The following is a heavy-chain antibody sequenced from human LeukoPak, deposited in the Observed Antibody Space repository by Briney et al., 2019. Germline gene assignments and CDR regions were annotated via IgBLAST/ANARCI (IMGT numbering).Heavy chain of an antibody. CDR1: GYTFTSYG. CDR2: ISAYNGNT. CDR3: ARVAMVRGVITYYYYYMDV. Sequence: ASVKVSCKASGYTFTSYGISWVRQAPGQGLEWMGWISAYNGNTNYAQKLQGRVTMTTDTSTSTAYMELRSLRSDDTAVYCCARVAMVRGVITYYYYYMDVWGKGTTVTVSS. D-gene: IGHD3-10*01. J-gene: IGHJ6*03. V-gene: IGHV1-18*01.